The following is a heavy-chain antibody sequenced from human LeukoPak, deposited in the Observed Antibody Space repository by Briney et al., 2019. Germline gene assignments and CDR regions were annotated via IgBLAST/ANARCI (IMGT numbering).Heavy chain of an antibody. Sequence: PGGSLTLSCAVSGYTFRDYNVKWVRQVPGRGVEGGSSIICTSSYIYYAASVKGRFTISRDNAKNSLFLQMNSLRDEDTAVYYCVSGNDPDYLWGTYRLDAFDIWGEGTMVIVSS. V-gene: IGHV3-21*01. CDR3: VSGNDPDYLWGTYRLDAFDI. CDR2: IICTSSYI. J-gene: IGHJ3*02. D-gene: IGHD3-16*02. CDR1: GYTFRDYN.